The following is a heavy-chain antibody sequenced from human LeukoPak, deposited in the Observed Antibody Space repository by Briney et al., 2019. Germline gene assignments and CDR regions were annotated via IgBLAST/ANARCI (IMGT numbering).Heavy chain of an antibody. J-gene: IGHJ6*03. Sequence: SETLSLTCTVSGGSISSYYWSWIRQPPGKGLEWIGYIHYSGSTNYKSSLKSRVTISVDTSKNQFSLKLSSVTAADTAVYYCARGEYSYDYDYYYYIDVWGKGTTVTVSS. D-gene: IGHD5-18*01. CDR2: IHYSGST. CDR3: ARGEYSYDYDYYYYIDV. V-gene: IGHV4-59*01. CDR1: GGSISSYY.